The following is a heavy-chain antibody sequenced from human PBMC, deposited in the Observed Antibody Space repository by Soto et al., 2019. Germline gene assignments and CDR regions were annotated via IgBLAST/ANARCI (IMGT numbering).Heavy chain of an antibody. CDR1: GYTFTGYY. V-gene: IGHV1-2*02. Sequence: QVQLVQSGAEVKKPGASVTVSCKASGYTFTGYYMHWVRKATGQVLAWMGWSNPHSGGTKYAQKFQGRVTMTRDTSISTAEIELSRLRSDDTAVYYCARDLYPVLMTTVTKAYFDYWGQGTLVTVSS. CDR3: ARDLYPVLMTTVTKAYFDY. J-gene: IGHJ4*02. D-gene: IGHD4-17*01. CDR2: SNPHSGGT.